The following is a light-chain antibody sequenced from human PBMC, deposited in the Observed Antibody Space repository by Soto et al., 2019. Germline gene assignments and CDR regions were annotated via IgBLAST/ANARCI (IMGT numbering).Light chain of an antibody. V-gene: IGLV1-44*01. Sequence: QSVLTQAPSASGTPGQSVTISCSGSDSNIGSNTVNWYQQLPGMAPKLLIYANFQRSSGAPDRFSASKSGTSASLAISGLQSEYEAHYYCAVWDDGLSGWVFGGGTKLTVL. CDR2: ANF. CDR3: AVWDDGLSGWV. J-gene: IGLJ2*01. CDR1: DSNIGSNT.